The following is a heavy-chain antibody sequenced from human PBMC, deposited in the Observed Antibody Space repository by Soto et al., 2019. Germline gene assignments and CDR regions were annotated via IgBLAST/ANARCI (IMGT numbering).Heavy chain of an antibody. V-gene: IGHV4-31*03. Sequence: QVQLQESGPGLVKPSQTLSLTCTVSGGAIRSSNYYWSWIRQHPGRGLEWIGYIQYSGSTYYNPSHTSRVTMSLDTSKNQSSPKLSAVTAADTAVYYCVRGGRPDIGVVVAHFDYWGQGTLVTVYS. CDR2: IQYSGST. CDR3: VRGGRPDIGVVVAHFDY. D-gene: IGHD2-15*01. J-gene: IGHJ4*02. CDR1: GGAIRSSNYY.